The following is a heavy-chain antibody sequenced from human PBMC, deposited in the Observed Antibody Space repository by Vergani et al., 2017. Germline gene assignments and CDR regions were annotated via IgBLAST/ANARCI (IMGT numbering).Heavy chain of an antibody. Sequence: QLQLPESGPGLVKPSETLSLPCTVSGGSISSSSYYWGWIRQPPGKGLEWIGSIYYSGSTYYNPSLKRRVTISVDTSKNQFSLKLSSVTAADTAVFYCARLSIAAAGKFDYWGQGTLVTVSS. V-gene: IGHV4-39*01. CDR3: ARLSIAAAGKFDY. J-gene: IGHJ4*02. CDR2: IYYSGST. D-gene: IGHD6-13*01. CDR1: GGSISSSSYY.